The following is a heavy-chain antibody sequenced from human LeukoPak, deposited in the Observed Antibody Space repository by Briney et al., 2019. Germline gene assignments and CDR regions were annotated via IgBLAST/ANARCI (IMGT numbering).Heavy chain of an antibody. Sequence: SETLSLTCTVSGGSISSSSYYWGWIRQPPGKGLEWIGSIYYSGSTYYNPSLKSRVTISVDTSKNQFSLKLSSVTAADTAVYYCARVRQPLLLWFGEPIMADWFDPWGQGTLVTVSS. V-gene: IGHV4-39*07. D-gene: IGHD3-10*01. CDR2: IYYSGST. CDR3: ARVRQPLLLWFGEPIMADWFDP. J-gene: IGHJ5*02. CDR1: GGSISSSSYY.